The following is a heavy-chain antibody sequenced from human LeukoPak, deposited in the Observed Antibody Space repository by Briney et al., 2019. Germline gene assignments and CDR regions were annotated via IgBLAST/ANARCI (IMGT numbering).Heavy chain of an antibody. V-gene: IGHV4-59*08. J-gene: IGHJ4*02. D-gene: IGHD6-6*01. CDR1: GGSISSYY. CDR3: ARHFAYSSSSYFDY. Sequence: SETLSLTCTVSGGSISSYYWSWIRQPPGKGLEWIGYVYYTGSTNYNPSLKSRVTMFEDKSKNQFSLRLYSVTVADTAVYYCARHFAYSSSSYFDYWGQGSLVTVSS. CDR2: VYYTGST.